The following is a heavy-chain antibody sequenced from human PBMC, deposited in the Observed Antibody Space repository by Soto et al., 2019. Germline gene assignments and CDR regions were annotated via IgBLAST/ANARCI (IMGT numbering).Heavy chain of an antibody. J-gene: IGHJ4*02. V-gene: IGHV3-23*01. CDR1: GFTFSNYA. CDR2: ISGSGGST. CDR3: EKTPGGFLLGSGEANALFDY. D-gene: IGHD3-16*01. Sequence: EVQLLESGGGLVQPGGSLRLSCAASGFTFSNYAMNWVRQAPGKGLEWVSAISGSGGSTYYADSVKGRFTVSRDNSKNTLYRKITSWRAEDTAVYYCEKTPGGFLLGSGEANALFDYGGRGPLVPFSS.